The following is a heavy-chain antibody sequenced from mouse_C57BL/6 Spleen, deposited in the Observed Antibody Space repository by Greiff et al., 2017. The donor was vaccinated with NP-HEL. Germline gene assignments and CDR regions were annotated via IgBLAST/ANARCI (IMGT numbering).Heavy chain of an antibody. Sequence: EVKLQESGGGLVKPGGSLKLSCAASGFTFSSYAMSWVRQTPEKRLEWVATISDGGSYTYYPDNVKGRFTISRDNAKNNLYLQMSHLKSEDTAMYYCARGGYYPSWYFDVWGTGTTVTVSS. V-gene: IGHV5-4*03. D-gene: IGHD1-1*02. CDR1: GFTFSSYA. CDR3: ARGGYYPSWYFDV. J-gene: IGHJ1*03. CDR2: ISDGGSYT.